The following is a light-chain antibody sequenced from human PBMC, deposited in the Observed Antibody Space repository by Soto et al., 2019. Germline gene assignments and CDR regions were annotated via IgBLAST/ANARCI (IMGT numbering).Light chain of an antibody. CDR3: QQYHKWPPYT. CDR1: QSIESH. J-gene: IGKJ2*01. V-gene: IGKV3-15*01. Sequence: EIVMTQSPATVSVSPGERVTLSCRASQSIESHLAWYQQKPGQAPRLLIYGASTRATGIPARFSGSGSGTEFTLTISSLQSEDFAVYYCQQYHKWPPYTFGQGTKLEIK. CDR2: GAS.